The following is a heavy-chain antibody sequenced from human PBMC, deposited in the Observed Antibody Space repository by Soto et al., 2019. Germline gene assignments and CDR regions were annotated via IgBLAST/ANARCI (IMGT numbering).Heavy chain of an antibody. CDR1: GYSFTSYW. J-gene: IGHJ6*02. CDR3: ARHSIVVVPAARDYYYGMDV. D-gene: IGHD2-2*01. Sequence: PGESLKISCKGSGYSFTSYWIGWVRQMPGKGLEWMGIIYPGDSDTRCSPSFQGQVTISADKSISTAYLQWSSLKASDTAMYYCARHSIVVVPAARDYYYGMDVWGQGTTVTVSS. V-gene: IGHV5-51*01. CDR2: IYPGDSDT.